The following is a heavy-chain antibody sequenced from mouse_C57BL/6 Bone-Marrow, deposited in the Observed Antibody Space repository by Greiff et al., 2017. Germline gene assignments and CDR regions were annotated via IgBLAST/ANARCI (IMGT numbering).Heavy chain of an antibody. D-gene: IGHD2-3*01. CDR2: IHPNSGST. J-gene: IGHJ4*01. Sequence: VQLQQPGAELVKPGASVKLSCKASGYTFTSYWMHWVKPRPGQGLEWIGMIHPNSGSTNYNEKFRSKATLTVDKASSTAYMQLSSLTSEDSAVYYCARGWLLAYAMDYWGQGTSVTVSS. V-gene: IGHV1-64*01. CDR3: ARGWLLAYAMDY. CDR1: GYTFTSYW.